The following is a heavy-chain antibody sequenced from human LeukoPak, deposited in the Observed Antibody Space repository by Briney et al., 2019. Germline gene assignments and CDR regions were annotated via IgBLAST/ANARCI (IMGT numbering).Heavy chain of an antibody. CDR1: GFTVSSNY. D-gene: IGHD5-18*01. J-gene: IGHJ4*02. Sequence: PGGSLRLSCAASGFTVSSNYMSWVRQAPGKGLEWVSVIYSGGSTYYEDSVKGRFTISRDSSKNTLYLQMNSLRAEDTAVYYCARDGRGDLTWIQLWSPFDYWGQGTLVTVSS. CDR3: ARDGRGDLTWIQLWSPFDY. V-gene: IGHV3-66*02. CDR2: IYSGGST.